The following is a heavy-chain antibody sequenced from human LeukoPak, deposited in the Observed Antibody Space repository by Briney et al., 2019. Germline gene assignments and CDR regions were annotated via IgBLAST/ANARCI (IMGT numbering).Heavy chain of an antibody. D-gene: IGHD3-10*02. V-gene: IGHV3-7*01. CDR3: AELGITMIGGV. Sequence: GGSLRLSCAASGFTFSSYWMSWVRQAPGKGLEWVANIKQDGSEKYYVDSVKGRFTISRDNAKNSLYLQMNSLRAEDMAVYYCAELGITMIGGVRGKGTTVTISS. CDR1: GFTFSSYW. J-gene: IGHJ6*04. CDR2: IKQDGSEK.